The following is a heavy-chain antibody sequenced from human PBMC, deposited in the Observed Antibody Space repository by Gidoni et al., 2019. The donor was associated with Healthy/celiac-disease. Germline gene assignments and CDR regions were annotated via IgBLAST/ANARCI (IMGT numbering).Heavy chain of an antibody. D-gene: IGHD6-13*01. J-gene: IGHJ4*02. CDR1: GGSFSGYY. CDR3: ALSIAAAGDLDY. V-gene: IGHV4-34*01. CDR2: INHSGST. Sequence: QVQLQQWGAGLLKPSETLSLTCAVYGGSFSGYYWSWIRQPPGKGLEWIGEINHSGSTNYNPSLKSRVTISVDTSKNQFSLKLSSVTAADTAVYYCALSIAAAGDLDYWGQGTLVTVSS.